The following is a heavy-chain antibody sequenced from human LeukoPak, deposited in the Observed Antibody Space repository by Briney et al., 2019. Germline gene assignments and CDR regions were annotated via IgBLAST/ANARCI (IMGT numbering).Heavy chain of an antibody. J-gene: IGHJ4*02. Sequence: GGSLRLSCAASGVTVSSNYMSWGRNAPGQGLGLVWVSYSGGSTYYADSVKARFPLSRDNSKNTLYLQINSLKAEDTAVYYCPRGLPGGHHYWRQGPLVPVS. CDR3: PRGLPGGHHY. CDR2: SYSGGST. V-gene: IGHV3-53*01. CDR1: GVTVSSNY. D-gene: IGHD3-10*01.